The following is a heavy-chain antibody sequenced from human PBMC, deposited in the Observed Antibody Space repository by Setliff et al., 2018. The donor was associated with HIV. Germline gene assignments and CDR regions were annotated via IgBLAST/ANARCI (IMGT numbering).Heavy chain of an antibody. Sequence: ASVKVSCKVSGYSLTDLSIHWVRQAPGKGLELIGGFDPEDGETVYAQKLQGRVTMTEDTSTDTAYMELSSLRSEDTAMYYCATIRAYYYDSSGQEYFQYWGHGTLVTVSS. CDR2: FDPEDGET. CDR1: GYSLTDLS. V-gene: IGHV1-24*01. J-gene: IGHJ1*01. CDR3: ATIRAYYYDSSGQEYFQY. D-gene: IGHD3-22*01.